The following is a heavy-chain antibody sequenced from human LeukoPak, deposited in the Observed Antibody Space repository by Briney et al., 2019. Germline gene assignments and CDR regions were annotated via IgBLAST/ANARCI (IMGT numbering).Heavy chain of an antibody. Sequence: SETLSLTCAVYGGSFSGYYWSWIRQPPGKGLEWIEEINHSGSTNYNPSLKSRVTISVDTSKNQFSLKLSSVTAADTAVYYCASALWFGELELDPWGQGTLVTVSS. V-gene: IGHV4-34*01. J-gene: IGHJ5*02. D-gene: IGHD3-10*01. CDR2: INHSGST. CDR3: ASALWFGELELDP. CDR1: GGSFSGYY.